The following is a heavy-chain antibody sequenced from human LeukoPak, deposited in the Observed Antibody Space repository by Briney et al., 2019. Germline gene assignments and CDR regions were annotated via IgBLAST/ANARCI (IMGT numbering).Heavy chain of an antibody. J-gene: IGHJ5*02. D-gene: IGHD1-26*01. CDR3: AKDKSGVRANWFDP. Sequence: GGSLRLSCAASGFTFSSYAMSWVRQAPGKGLEWVSAISGSGGSTYYADPVKGRFTISRDNSKNTLYLQMNSLRAEDTAVYYCAKDKSGVRANWFDPWGQGTLVTVSS. CDR1: GFTFSSYA. CDR2: ISGSGGST. V-gene: IGHV3-23*01.